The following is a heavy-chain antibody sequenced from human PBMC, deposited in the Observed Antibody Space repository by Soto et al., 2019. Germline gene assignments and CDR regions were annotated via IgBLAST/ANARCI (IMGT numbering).Heavy chain of an antibody. J-gene: IGHJ2*01. V-gene: IGHV3-23*01. CDR2: ISSNGRST. D-gene: IGHD2-2*01. Sequence: GGSLRLSCAASGFTFSSHAMSWVRQAPGKGLQWVSCISSNGRSTYYADSVKGRLTISRDNSKNTLYVQMNSLRAEDTAVYYCAKDGGPPGTMHWYFHXWGRATLVTVSX. CDR3: AKDGGPPGTMHWYFHX. CDR1: GFTFSSHA.